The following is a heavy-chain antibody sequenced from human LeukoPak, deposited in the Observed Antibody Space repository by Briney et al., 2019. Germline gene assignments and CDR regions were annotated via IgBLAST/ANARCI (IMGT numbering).Heavy chain of an antibody. Sequence: PGGSLRLSCAASGFTFSSYGMHWVRQAPGKGLEWVAFIRYDGSNKYYADSVKGRFTISRDNSKNTLYLQMNSLRAKDTAVYYCASEEWELPYLDIWGQGTMVTVSS. D-gene: IGHD1-26*01. V-gene: IGHV3-30*02. CDR3: ASEEWELPYLDI. CDR1: GFTFSSYG. CDR2: IRYDGSNK. J-gene: IGHJ3*02.